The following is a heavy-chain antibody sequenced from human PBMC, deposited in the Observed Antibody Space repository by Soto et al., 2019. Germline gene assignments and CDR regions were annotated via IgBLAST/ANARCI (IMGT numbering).Heavy chain of an antibody. Sequence: QVHLVQSAAEVKKPGSSVRVSCTVSGGTFGRNTIVWVRQAPEQGLECMGHIVPIFGTFKYAQKFQGRVTFTAGESTTTAYMDLSSLTSEDTAVYFCAGDLNWALDYWGQGTLVTVSS. CDR3: AGDLNWALDY. V-gene: IGHV1-69*01. CDR1: GGTFGRNT. D-gene: IGHD7-27*01. CDR2: IVPIFGTF. J-gene: IGHJ4*02.